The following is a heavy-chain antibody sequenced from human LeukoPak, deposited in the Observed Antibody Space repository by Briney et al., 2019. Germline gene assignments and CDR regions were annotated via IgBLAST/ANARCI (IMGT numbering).Heavy chain of an antibody. CDR3: ARQYYYGSGSYPLRLDP. Sequence: GESLKISCKGSGYTFTSYWIGWVRQMPGKGLGGMGIFFPGDSDTRYSPSFQGQVTISADKSVSTAYLQWSSLKASDTAMYYCARQYYYGSGSYPLRLDPWGQGTLVTVSS. CDR1: GYTFTSYW. D-gene: IGHD3-10*01. V-gene: IGHV5-51*01. CDR2: FFPGDSDT. J-gene: IGHJ5*02.